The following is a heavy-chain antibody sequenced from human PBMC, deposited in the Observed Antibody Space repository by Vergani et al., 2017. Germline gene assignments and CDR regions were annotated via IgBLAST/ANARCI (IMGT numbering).Heavy chain of an antibody. CDR1: GLPFSNYS. V-gene: IGHV3-21*01. CDR2: IDSSSTYL. Sequence: EVLLVESGGGLVQPGGSLRLSCAASGLPFSNYSMNWVRQAPGKGLEWVSSIDSSSTYLYYADSLKGRFTISGDNAKNSLYLQMNSLRGEDTAVYFCARDLTGIRYDGFYMDVWGKGTTVTVSS. J-gene: IGHJ6*03. D-gene: IGHD1-20*01. CDR3: ARDLTGIRYDGFYMDV.